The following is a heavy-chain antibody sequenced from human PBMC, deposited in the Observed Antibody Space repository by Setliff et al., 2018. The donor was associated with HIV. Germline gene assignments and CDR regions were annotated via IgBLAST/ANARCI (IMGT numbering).Heavy chain of an antibody. CDR3: ARDSRDIVVVIAPEPEPYYYYGMDV. Sequence: SVKVSCKASGDTFNSHAITWVRQAPGQGLEWMGGIIPIFGTPNYTQKLKGRLTITADESTSTVYMDLSSLRSEDTGVYYCARDSRDIVVVIAPEPEPYYYYGMDVWGEGTTVTVSS. D-gene: IGHD2-15*01. CDR2: IIPIFGTP. J-gene: IGHJ6*04. CDR1: GDTFNSHA. V-gene: IGHV1-69*13.